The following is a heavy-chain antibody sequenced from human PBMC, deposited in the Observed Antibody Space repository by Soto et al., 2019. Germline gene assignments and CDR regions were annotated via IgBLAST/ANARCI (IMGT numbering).Heavy chain of an antibody. J-gene: IGHJ6*02. CDR1: GFTFSSYG. CDR3: TRWTVVGTPGLGHYYCTMDV. V-gene: IGHV3-33*01. D-gene: IGHD3-16*01. Sequence: PGGSLRLSCAASGFTFSSYGMHWVRQAPGKGLEWVAVIWYDGSNKYYADSVKGRFTISRGNSKNTLYLQMNSLRAEDTAVYYCTRWTVVGTPGLGHYYCTMDVWGQGTTVTVSS. CDR2: IWYDGSNK.